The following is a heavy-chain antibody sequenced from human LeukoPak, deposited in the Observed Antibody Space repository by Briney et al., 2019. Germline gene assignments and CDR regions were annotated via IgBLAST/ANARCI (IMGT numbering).Heavy chain of an antibody. CDR3: ARAEQQLDPFDI. CDR2: IIPVLSRT. J-gene: IGHJ3*02. CDR1: GGTFSSYS. V-gene: IGHV1-69*08. D-gene: IGHD6-13*01. Sequence: SVKVSCKASGGTFSSYSMNWVRQAPGHGLKWMGGIIPVLSRTNYAQKFQGRVTITADTSTNTAYMELSSPTSEDTAVYFCARAEQQLDPFDIWGQGTLVTVSS.